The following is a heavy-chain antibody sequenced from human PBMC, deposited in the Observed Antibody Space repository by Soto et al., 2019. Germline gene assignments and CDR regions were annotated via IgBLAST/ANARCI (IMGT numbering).Heavy chain of an antibody. Sequence: QVQLQESGPGLVKPSQTLSLTCTVSGGSISSGGYYWSWIRQHPGKGLEWIGYIYYSGSTYYTPSLKSRVTIAVDTSKNQFSLKLSSVTAADTAVYYCARVVATMFSPWFDPWGQGTLVTVSS. J-gene: IGHJ5*02. CDR2: IYYSGST. CDR1: GGSISSGGYY. CDR3: ARVVATMFSPWFDP. V-gene: IGHV4-31*03. D-gene: IGHD5-12*01.